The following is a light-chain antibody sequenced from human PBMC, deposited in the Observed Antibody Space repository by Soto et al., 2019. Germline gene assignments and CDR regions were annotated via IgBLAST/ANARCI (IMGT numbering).Light chain of an antibody. CDR1: QSVGNNY. V-gene: IGKV3-20*01. Sequence: EIVLTQSPRTLSLSPGERATLSCRASQSVGNNYVAWYQQNPGQAPRLLIHDAPSRATGIPDRFSGSGSGTDFTLTISRLELEDFAVYFCQQCATSPLTFGQGTRVDIK. J-gene: IGKJ1*01. CDR3: QQCATSPLT. CDR2: DAP.